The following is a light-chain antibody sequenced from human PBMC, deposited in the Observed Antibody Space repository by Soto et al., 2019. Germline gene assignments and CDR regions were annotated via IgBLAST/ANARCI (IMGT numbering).Light chain of an antibody. J-gene: IGKJ3*01. CDR1: QDISNY. Sequence: DIQMTQSPSSLSASVGDRVTITCQASQDISNYLNWYQQKPGKAPKLLIYDASNLETGVPSRFSGRGSGTDFTFTISSLQHEDIATYYCQQYDNLPGTFGPGTKVDIK. CDR2: DAS. V-gene: IGKV1-33*01. CDR3: QQYDNLPGT.